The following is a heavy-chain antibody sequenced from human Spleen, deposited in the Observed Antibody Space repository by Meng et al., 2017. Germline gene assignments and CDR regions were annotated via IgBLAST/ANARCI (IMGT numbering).Heavy chain of an antibody. CDR3: ARDGLAAAGGRGYFDL. D-gene: IGHD6-13*01. V-gene: IGHV3-48*03. CDR1: GFTFSSYE. CDR2: ISGSGTTM. Sequence: GESLKISCAASGFTFSSYEMNWVRQAPGKGLEWISYISGSGTTMYYAGSVKGRFTISRDNAKNSLYLQMNSLRAEDTAVYYCARDGLAAAGGRGYFDLWGRGTLVTVSS. J-gene: IGHJ2*01.